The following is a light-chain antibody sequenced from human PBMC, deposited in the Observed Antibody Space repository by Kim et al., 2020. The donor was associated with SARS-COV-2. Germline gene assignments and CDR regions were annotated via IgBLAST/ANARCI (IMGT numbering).Light chain of an antibody. CDR3: HQYANSPRT. CDR1: QSVGRNY. J-gene: IGKJ1*01. V-gene: IGKV3-20*01. CDR2: DAS. Sequence: SPGGGATLSCRASQSVGRNYLAWYQQKPGRAPRLLIYDASTRATDIPDRFSGSGSGTDFTLTISRLEPEDFAVYYCHQYANSPRTFGQGTKVEIK.